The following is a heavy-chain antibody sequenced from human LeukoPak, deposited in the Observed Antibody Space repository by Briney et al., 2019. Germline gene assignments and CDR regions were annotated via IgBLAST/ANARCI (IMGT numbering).Heavy chain of an antibody. V-gene: IGHV5-51*01. CDR1: GYSFSNYW. CDR2: IYPGDSDT. Sequence: RESLKISCKGSGYSFSNYWIGWVRQMPGKGLEWMGIIYPGDSDTRYSPSFQGQVTISVDKSISTAYLQWSSLKASDTAMYYCARPSAAGSYYSGMDVWGKGTTVTVSS. J-gene: IGHJ6*04. D-gene: IGHD6-13*01. CDR3: ARPSAAGSYYSGMDV.